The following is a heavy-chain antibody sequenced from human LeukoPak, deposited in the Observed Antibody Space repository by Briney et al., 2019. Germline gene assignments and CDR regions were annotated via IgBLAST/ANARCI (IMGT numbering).Heavy chain of an antibody. J-gene: IGHJ4*02. Sequence: GGFLRLSCAASGFTFSSYGMHWVRQAPGKGLEWVAVISYDGSNKYYADSVKGRFTISRDNSKNTLYLQMNSLRAEDTAVYYCAKEGDYGPYYFDYWGQGTLVTVSS. CDR1: GFTFSSYG. CDR2: ISYDGSNK. CDR3: AKEGDYGPYYFDY. D-gene: IGHD4/OR15-4a*01. V-gene: IGHV3-30*18.